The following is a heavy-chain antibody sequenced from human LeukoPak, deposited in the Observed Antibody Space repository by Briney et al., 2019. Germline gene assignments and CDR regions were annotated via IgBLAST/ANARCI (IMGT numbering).Heavy chain of an antibody. V-gene: IGHV3-21*01. Sequence: GGSLRLSFATSGFTFSSYSMNWVRQAPGKGLEWVSSISSSSSYINYADSVKGRFTISRDNAKNSLYLQMNSLRAEDTAVFYCARAAASTYGPQYYFDYWGQGSLVTVSS. CDR2: ISSSSSYI. CDR1: GFTFSSYS. CDR3: ARAAASTYGPQYYFDY. J-gene: IGHJ4*02. D-gene: IGHD2/OR15-2a*01.